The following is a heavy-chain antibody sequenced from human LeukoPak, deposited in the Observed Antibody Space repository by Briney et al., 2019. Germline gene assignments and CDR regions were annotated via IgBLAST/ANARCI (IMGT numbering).Heavy chain of an antibody. D-gene: IGHD3-10*01. J-gene: IGHJ3*02. V-gene: IGHV1-18*01. Sequence: ASVKVSCKASGYTFTNYGISWVRQAPGQGLEWMGWISAYNGNTNYAQKLQGRVTMTTDTSTSTAYMELRSLRSDDTVVYYCALTNPGVKWPGRGAFDIWGQGTMVTVSS. CDR1: GYTFTNYG. CDR2: ISAYNGNT. CDR3: ALTNPGVKWPGRGAFDI.